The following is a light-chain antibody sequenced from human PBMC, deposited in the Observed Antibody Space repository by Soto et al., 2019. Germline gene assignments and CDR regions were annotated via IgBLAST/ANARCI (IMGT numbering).Light chain of an antibody. CDR3: QQTNSAPYT. Sequence: DIPMTQSPSSLSASVGDRVTITCRASQDIRTWLTWYQQKPGKAPKSLIYAASILQTGVPTRFSGSGSGTDFSLTISSLQPEDFATYYCQQTNSAPYTFGQGTKLEIK. V-gene: IGKV1-12*01. CDR2: AAS. J-gene: IGKJ2*01. CDR1: QDIRTW.